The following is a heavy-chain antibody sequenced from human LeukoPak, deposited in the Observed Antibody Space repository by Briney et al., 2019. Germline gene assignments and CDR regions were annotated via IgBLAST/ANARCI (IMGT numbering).Heavy chain of an antibody. Sequence: GGSLRLSCAASGFTFSSYWMSWVRQAPGKGLEWVANIKQDGSEKYYVDSVKGRFTISRDNAKNSLYLQMNSLRAEDTAVYYCARVLRQWLTNWFDPWDQGTLVTVSS. J-gene: IGHJ5*02. CDR1: GFTFSSYW. V-gene: IGHV3-7*01. CDR2: IKQDGSEK. D-gene: IGHD6-19*01. CDR3: ARVLRQWLTNWFDP.